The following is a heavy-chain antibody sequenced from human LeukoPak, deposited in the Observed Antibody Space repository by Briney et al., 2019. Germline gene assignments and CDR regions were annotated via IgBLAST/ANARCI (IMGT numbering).Heavy chain of an antibody. CDR2: IYHSGST. CDR1: GGSISSHF. V-gene: IGHV4-59*11. D-gene: IGHD6-13*01. Sequence: PSETLSLTCTVSGGSISSHFWSWIRQPPGKGLEWIGYIYHSGSTYYNPSLKSRVTISVDRSKNQFSLKLSSVTAADTAVYYCARGGIAVDYWGQGTLVTVSS. J-gene: IGHJ4*02. CDR3: ARGGIAVDY.